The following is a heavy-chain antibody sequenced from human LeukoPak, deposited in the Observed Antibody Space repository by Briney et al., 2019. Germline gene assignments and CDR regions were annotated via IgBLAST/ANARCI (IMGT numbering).Heavy chain of an antibody. J-gene: IGHJ4*02. CDR2: ISSSSSYI. CDR3: ARRAGAYSHPYDY. Sequence: GGSLRLSCAASGFTFSSYSMNWVRQAPGKGLEWVSCISSSSSYIYYADSVKGRFTISRDNSKNTLYLQMNSLRAEDTAVYYCARRAGAYSHPYDYWGQGTLVTVSS. V-gene: IGHV3-21*04. CDR1: GFTFSSYS. D-gene: IGHD4/OR15-4a*01.